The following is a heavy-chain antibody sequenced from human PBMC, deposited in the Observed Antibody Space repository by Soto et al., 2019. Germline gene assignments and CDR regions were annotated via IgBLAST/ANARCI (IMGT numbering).Heavy chain of an antibody. CDR3: ARDGYCSSTSCYGWYFDL. V-gene: IGHV1-18*01. CDR1: GYTFTSYG. Sequence: QVQLVQSGAEVKKPGASVKVSCKASGYTFTSYGISWVRQAPGQGLEWMGWISAYNGNTNYAQKLQGRVTMTTDTSTRTAYMELRSLRSDDTAVYYCARDGYCSSTSCYGWYFDLWGRGTLVTVSS. D-gene: IGHD2-2*01. J-gene: IGHJ2*01. CDR2: ISAYNGNT.